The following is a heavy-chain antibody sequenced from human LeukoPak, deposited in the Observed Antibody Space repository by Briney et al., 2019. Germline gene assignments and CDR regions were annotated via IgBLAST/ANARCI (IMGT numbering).Heavy chain of an antibody. CDR2: ISATDGST. D-gene: IGHD4-17*01. CDR1: RFTFSSYA. Sequence: LTGGPLRLSCAPSRFTFSSYAMSWVRKAPGKGLEWVSFISATDGSTYYADSVKGRFTISRDNSKNTLYLQMNSLRAEDTAVYYCARDSAFTNDYGDYAYCYYYMDVWGKGTTVTVSS. CDR3: ARDSAFTNDYGDYAYCYYYMDV. V-gene: IGHV3-23*01. J-gene: IGHJ6*03.